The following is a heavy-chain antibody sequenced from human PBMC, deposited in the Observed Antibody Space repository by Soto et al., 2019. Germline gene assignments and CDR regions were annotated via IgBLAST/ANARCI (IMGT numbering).Heavy chain of an antibody. Sequence: GGSLRLSCAASGFTFSSYAMSWVRQAPGKGLEWVSAISGSGGSTYYADSVKGRFTISRDNSKNTRYLQMNSLRAEDTAVYYCAKQFEDHDYGDKRFDYWGQGTLVTVSS. CDR3: AKQFEDHDYGDKRFDY. CDR1: GFTFSSYA. J-gene: IGHJ4*02. CDR2: ISGSGGST. V-gene: IGHV3-23*01. D-gene: IGHD4-17*01.